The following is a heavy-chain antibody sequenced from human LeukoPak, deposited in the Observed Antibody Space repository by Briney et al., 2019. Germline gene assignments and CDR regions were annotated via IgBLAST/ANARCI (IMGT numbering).Heavy chain of an antibody. CDR3: AKTPNYYDSSGYYRMYYFDY. CDR1: GFTFSSYS. J-gene: IGHJ4*02. D-gene: IGHD3-22*01. Sequence: GGSLRLSCAASGFTFSSYSMNWVRQAPGKGLEWVSSISSSSSYIYYADSVKGRFTISRDNAKNSLYLQMNSLRAEDTAVYYCAKTPNYYDSSGYYRMYYFDYWGQGTLVTVSS. CDR2: ISSSSSYI. V-gene: IGHV3-21*01.